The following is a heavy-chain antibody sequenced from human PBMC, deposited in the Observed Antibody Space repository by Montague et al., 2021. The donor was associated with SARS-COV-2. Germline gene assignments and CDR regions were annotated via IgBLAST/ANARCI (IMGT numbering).Heavy chain of an antibody. Sequence: CAISGDSVSSNTVTWNWIRQSPSRGLEWLGRTYYRSKWYHDCAIXLKSRITINPDTSKNQFSLQLSSVAPEDTAVFYCARTTTRMLYPENAFDIWGQGTMVTVSS. J-gene: IGHJ3*02. CDR1: GDSVSSNTVT. CDR2: TYYRSKWYH. D-gene: IGHD2-15*01. CDR3: ARTTTRMLYPENAFDI. V-gene: IGHV6-1*01.